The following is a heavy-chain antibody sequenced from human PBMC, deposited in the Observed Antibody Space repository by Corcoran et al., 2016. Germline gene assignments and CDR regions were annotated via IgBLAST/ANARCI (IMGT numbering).Heavy chain of an antibody. Sequence: QVQLVESGGGVVQPGRSLRLSCAASGFTFRNYGMHWVRQAPGKGLEWVTFIWYDGSNKYYVDSVEGRLTISRDNSKNTLSLQMNSLRAEDTAIYFWARDRDSSYYELWSRGTLVTVFS. CDR2: IWYDGSNK. J-gene: IGHJ2*01. CDR1: GFTFRNYG. CDR3: ARDRDSSYYEL. D-gene: IGHD2-15*01. V-gene: IGHV3-33*01.